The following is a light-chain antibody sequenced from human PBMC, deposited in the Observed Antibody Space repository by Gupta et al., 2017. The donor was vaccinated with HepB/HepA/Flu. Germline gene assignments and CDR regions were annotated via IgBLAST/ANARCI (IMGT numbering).Light chain of an antibody. J-gene: IGLJ2*01. V-gene: IGLV2-23*02. CDR2: EVK. CDR1: SSDIGTYDV. Sequence: QSALTQPASVSGSPGQSITISCTGTSSDIGTYDVVSWYQQHPGKAPRLIIYEVKNRPSGSSSRFSGSKSGNTASLTISGLQDEDEADYYCCSYTSRTPVVFGGGTKLTVL. CDR3: CSYTSRTPVV.